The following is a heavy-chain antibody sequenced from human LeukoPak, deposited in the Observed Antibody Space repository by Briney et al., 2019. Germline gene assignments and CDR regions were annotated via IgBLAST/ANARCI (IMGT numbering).Heavy chain of an antibody. CDR3: ARDSNVGYSYVTSFDY. Sequence: GGSLRLSCAASGFTFSSYGMSWVRQAPGKGLEWVSAISGSGGSTYYADSVKGRFTISRDNSKNTLYLQMNSLRAEDTAVYYCARDSNVGYSYVTSFDYWGQGTLVTVSS. CDR1: GFTFSSYG. J-gene: IGHJ4*02. CDR2: ISGSGGST. D-gene: IGHD5-18*01. V-gene: IGHV3-23*01.